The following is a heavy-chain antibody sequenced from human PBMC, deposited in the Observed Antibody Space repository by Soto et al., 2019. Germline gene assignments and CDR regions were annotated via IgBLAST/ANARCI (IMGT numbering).Heavy chain of an antibody. CDR2: IYYSGST. Sequence: SETLSLTCTVSGGSISSSSYYWGWIRQPPGKGLEWIGSIYYSGSTYYNPSLKSRVTISVDTSKNQFSLKLSSVTAADTAVYYCARHVRPDIVVVPAAIRVGWFDPWGQGTLVTVSS. J-gene: IGHJ5*02. V-gene: IGHV4-39*01. CDR3: ARHVRPDIVVVPAAIRVGWFDP. CDR1: GGSISSSSYY. D-gene: IGHD2-2*02.